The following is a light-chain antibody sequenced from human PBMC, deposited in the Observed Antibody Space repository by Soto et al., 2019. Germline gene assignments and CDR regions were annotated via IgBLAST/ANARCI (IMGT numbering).Light chain of an antibody. V-gene: IGLV2-11*01. CDR1: SSDVGGYNY. CDR3: CSYAGSYSYV. Sequence: QSALTQPRSVSGSPGQSVTIPCTGTSSDVGGYNYVSWYQQHPGKAPKLMIYDVSKRPSGVPDRFSGFKSGNTASLTISGLQAEDEADYYCCSYAGSYSYVFGTGTKLTVL. CDR2: DVS. J-gene: IGLJ1*01.